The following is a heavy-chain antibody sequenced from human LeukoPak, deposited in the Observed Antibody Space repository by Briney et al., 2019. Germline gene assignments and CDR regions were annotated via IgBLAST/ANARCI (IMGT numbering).Heavy chain of an antibody. D-gene: IGHD1/OR15-1a*01. CDR3: ASRGWQQTTLGHYYYYYMDV. CDR1: GGSFSGYY. V-gene: IGHV4-34*01. J-gene: IGHJ6*03. Sequence: SETLSLTCAVYGGSFSGYYWSWIRQPPGKGLEWIGEINHSGSTNYNPSLKSRVTISVDTSKNQFSLKLSSVTAADTAVYYCASRGWQQTTLGHYYYYYMDVWGKGTTVTVSS. CDR2: INHSGST.